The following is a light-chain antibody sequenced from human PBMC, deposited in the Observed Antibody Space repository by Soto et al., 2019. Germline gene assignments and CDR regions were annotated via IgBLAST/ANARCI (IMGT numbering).Light chain of an antibody. CDR1: SSDVGGYNY. J-gene: IGLJ3*02. V-gene: IGLV2-14*01. Sequence: QSALTQPASVSGSPGQSITISCTGTSSDVGGYNYVSWYQQHPGKAPKFLIYEVSNRPSGVSNRFSGSKSGNTASLTISGLQAEDEADYCCSSYTSTNTWVFGGGTKLTVL. CDR2: EVS. CDR3: SSYTSTNTWV.